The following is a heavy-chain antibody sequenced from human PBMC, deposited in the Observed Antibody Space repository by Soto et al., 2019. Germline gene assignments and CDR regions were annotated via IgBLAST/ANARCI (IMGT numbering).Heavy chain of an antibody. Sequence: QVQLVESGGGVVQPGTSLRLSCAASGFTFSDHGMHWVRQAPGKGLEWVAVISHDGNSKYYGDSVKGRFTVSRDNSNNMAYLHMNSLRLEDTAMYYCAKQFDLGGLEDYWGQGTLVTVSS. J-gene: IGHJ4*02. CDR3: AKQFDLGGLEDY. CDR1: GFTFSDHG. CDR2: ISHDGNSK. V-gene: IGHV3-30*18. D-gene: IGHD1-1*01.